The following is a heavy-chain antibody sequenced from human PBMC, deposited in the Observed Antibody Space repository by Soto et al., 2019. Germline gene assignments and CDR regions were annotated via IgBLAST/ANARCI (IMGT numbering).Heavy chain of an antibody. D-gene: IGHD6-6*01. CDR3: SRYPEDHQLDY. J-gene: IGHJ4*02. CDR1: GYTFSTYW. CDR2: IYPADSDT. V-gene: IGHV5-51*01. Sequence: GESLKISCKASGYTFSTYWIGWVRQVPGKGLEWMGIIYPADSDTRYSPSFQGQVTISADRSISTAYLQWSSLKASDTAMYYCSRYPEDHQLDYWGQGTLVTVSS.